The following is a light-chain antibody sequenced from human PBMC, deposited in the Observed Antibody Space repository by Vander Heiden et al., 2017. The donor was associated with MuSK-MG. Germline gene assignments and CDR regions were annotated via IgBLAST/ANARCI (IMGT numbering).Light chain of an antibody. CDR3: QQGSNIPFT. CDR1: QHIRRF. V-gene: IGKV1-39*01. Sequence: DTQMSQPPSPLSASVGDTVTITCRSSQHIRRFLNWYQQKPGTAPRLLLYSTSNLKSGVPPRFSGRGTGTYFSLTISSLQPEDFATYYCQQGSNIPFTFGPGT. CDR2: STS. J-gene: IGKJ3*01.